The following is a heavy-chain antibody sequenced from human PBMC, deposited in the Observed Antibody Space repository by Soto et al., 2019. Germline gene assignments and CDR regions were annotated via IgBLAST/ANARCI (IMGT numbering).Heavy chain of an antibody. D-gene: IGHD2-2*01. J-gene: IGHJ4*02. CDR2: MNPNSGNT. CDR1: GYTFTSYD. V-gene: IGHV1-8*01. Sequence: QVQLVQSGAEVKKPGASVQVSCKASGYTFTSYDINWVRQATGQGLEWMGWMNPNSGNTGYAQKFQGRVTMTRNTSTSTAYMELSSLRSEDTAVYYCARIAYCTSTSCVDYWGQGTLVTVSS. CDR3: ARIAYCTSTSCVDY.